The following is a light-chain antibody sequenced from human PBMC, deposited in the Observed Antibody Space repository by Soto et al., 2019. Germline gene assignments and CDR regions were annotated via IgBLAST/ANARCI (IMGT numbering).Light chain of an antibody. J-gene: IGLJ1*01. CDR3: SLYTTSNTRQIV. CDR1: SSDVGGYNY. Sequence: QSGLTQPASVSGSPGQSTTISCTGTSSDVGGYNYVSWYQHHPGKAPKLMIYDVSNRPSGVSNRFSGSKSGNTASLTISGLQPEDEADYYCSLYTTSNTRQIVFGTGTKVTAL. CDR2: DVS. V-gene: IGLV2-14*03.